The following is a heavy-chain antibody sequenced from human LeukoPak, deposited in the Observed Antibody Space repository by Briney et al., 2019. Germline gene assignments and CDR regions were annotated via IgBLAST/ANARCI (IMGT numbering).Heavy chain of an antibody. CDR1: GFTFSSYA. CDR2: ISGSGSST. CDR3: AKVLLGVYYFDY. D-gene: IGHD2-8*01. J-gene: IGHJ4*02. V-gene: IGHV3-23*01. Sequence: GGSLRLSCGASGFTFSSYAMSWVRQAPGKGLEWVSGISGSGSSTYYADFVKGRFTISRDNSKNTLYLQMNSLRAEDTAVYYCAKVLLGVYYFDYWGQGTLVTVSS.